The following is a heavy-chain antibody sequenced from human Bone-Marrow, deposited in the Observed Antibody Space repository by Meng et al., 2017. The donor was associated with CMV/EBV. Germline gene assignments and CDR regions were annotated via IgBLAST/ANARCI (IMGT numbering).Heavy chain of an antibody. CDR1: GFTFSDYY. Sequence: QVHLLQSGAEMKKPGASVKVSCTASGFTFSDYYIRWVRQAPGQGLEWMGWVNSNNDATNYARKFQGRVSMTRDTSISTAHMELSRLMSDDTAVYYCVRSSGWSLFDYWGQGTLVTASS. CDR3: VRSSGWSLFDY. V-gene: IGHV1-2*02. J-gene: IGHJ4*02. D-gene: IGHD6-19*01. CDR2: VNSNNDAT.